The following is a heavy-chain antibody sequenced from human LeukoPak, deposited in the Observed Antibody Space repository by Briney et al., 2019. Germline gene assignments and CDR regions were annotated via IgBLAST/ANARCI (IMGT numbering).Heavy chain of an antibody. D-gene: IGHD1-7*01. J-gene: IGHJ4*02. Sequence: PGGSLRLSCAASGFIFSSYGMTWVRQAPGKGLEWVSAISGSGGRTDYADSVKGRFTISRDNSKNTLYLQMNSLRVEDTAVYYCAKEGKTRNWNYYQAKPVYWGQGTLVTASS. CDR2: ISGSGGRT. CDR1: GFIFSSYG. V-gene: IGHV3-23*01. CDR3: AKEGKTRNWNYYQAKPVY.